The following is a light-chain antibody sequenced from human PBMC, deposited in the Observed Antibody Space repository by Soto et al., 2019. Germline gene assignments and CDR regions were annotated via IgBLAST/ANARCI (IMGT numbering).Light chain of an antibody. CDR2: AAS. Sequence: DIPMTQSPSSLSASVGDRVTITCRTSQRISTHLNWYQQRPGKAPNLLIYAASSLHSGVPSRFSGSGSGTDFTLTISSLQPEDFATYYCQQSYSTPRTFGQGTKVEIK. CDR3: QQSYSTPRT. CDR1: QRISTH. V-gene: IGKV1-39*01. J-gene: IGKJ1*01.